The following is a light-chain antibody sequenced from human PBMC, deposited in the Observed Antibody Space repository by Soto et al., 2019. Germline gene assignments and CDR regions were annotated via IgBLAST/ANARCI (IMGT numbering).Light chain of an antibody. J-gene: IGKJ1*01. CDR2: AAS. Sequence: DIQMTQSPSSLSASVGDRVTITCRASQSISSYLSWHQQKPGKAPNLLIYAASNLQSGVPSRFSGSGSGTDFTLTISSLQPEDFATYYCQQSFSSPWTFGQETKVEIK. CDR1: QSISSY. CDR3: QQSFSSPWT. V-gene: IGKV1-39*01.